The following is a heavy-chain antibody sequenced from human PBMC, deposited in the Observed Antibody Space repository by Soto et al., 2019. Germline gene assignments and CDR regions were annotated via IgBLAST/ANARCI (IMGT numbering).Heavy chain of an antibody. J-gene: IGHJ6*02. CDR3: ASGIVVPGTDYYAMDV. D-gene: IGHD6-19*01. CDR1: GVSLSTSAVR. V-gene: IGHV2-5*02. CDR2: IYWDDDK. Sequence: QTTLKESGPTLVKPTQTLTLTCTVSGVSLSTSAVRVGWIRQPPGKALEWLAVIYWDDDKRYSPSLKSRLTITKDISKNQVVLSMTTVDPADTATYYCASGIVVPGTDYYAMDVWGQGTAVAVSS.